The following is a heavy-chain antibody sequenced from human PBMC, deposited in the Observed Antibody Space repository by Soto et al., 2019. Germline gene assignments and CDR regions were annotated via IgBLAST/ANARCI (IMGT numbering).Heavy chain of an antibody. V-gene: IGHV3-23*01. CDR2: ISGSGGST. CDR1: GFTFSSYA. Sequence: GGSLRLSCAASGFTFSSYAMSWVRQAPGKGLEWVSAISGSGGSTYYADSVKGRFTISRDNSKNTLYLQMNSLRAEDTAVYYCASDIVVVPAAVWSGYSFLSHGWGQGTLVTVSS. D-gene: IGHD2-2*01. CDR3: ASDIVVVPAAVWSGYSFLSHG. J-gene: IGHJ4*02.